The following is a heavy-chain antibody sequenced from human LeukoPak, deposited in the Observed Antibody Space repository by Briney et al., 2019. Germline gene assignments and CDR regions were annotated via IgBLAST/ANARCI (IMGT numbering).Heavy chain of an antibody. Sequence: GGSLRHSCAASGFTFSSYGMHWVRQAPGKGLEWVAVIWYDGSNKYYADSVKGRFTISRDNSKNTLYLQMNSLRAEDTAVYYCARDFAPAALTDNWFDPWGQGTLVTVSS. D-gene: IGHD2-2*01. J-gene: IGHJ5*02. CDR3: ARDFAPAALTDNWFDP. V-gene: IGHV3-33*01. CDR1: GFTFSSYG. CDR2: IWYDGSNK.